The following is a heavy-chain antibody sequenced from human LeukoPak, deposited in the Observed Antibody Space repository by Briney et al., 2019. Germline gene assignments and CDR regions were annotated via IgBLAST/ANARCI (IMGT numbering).Heavy chain of an antibody. CDR1: GFTFSNAW. CDR2: IKSKTDGGTT. Sequence: PGGSLRLSCAASGFTFSNAWMSWVRQAPGKGLEWVGRIKSKTDGGTTDYAAPVKGRFTISRDDSKNTLYLQMNSLKTEDTAVYYYTTGRPFKMATILDYWGQGTLVTVSS. J-gene: IGHJ4*02. D-gene: IGHD5-24*01. CDR3: TTGRPFKMATILDY. V-gene: IGHV3-15*01.